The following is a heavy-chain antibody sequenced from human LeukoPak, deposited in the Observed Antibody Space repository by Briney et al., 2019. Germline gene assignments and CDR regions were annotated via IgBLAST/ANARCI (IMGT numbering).Heavy chain of an antibody. CDR1: GFTFSSYW. Sequence: PGGSLRLSCAASGFTFSSYWMHWVRQAPGKGLVWVSRINSDGSSTSYADSVKGRFTISRDNAKNTLYLQMNSLRAEDAAVYYCASGYCSSPSCSTGNYYYYGMDVWGQGTTVTVAS. CDR3: ASGYCSSPSCSTGNYYYYGMDV. V-gene: IGHV3-74*01. J-gene: IGHJ6*02. CDR2: INSDGSST. D-gene: IGHD2-2*03.